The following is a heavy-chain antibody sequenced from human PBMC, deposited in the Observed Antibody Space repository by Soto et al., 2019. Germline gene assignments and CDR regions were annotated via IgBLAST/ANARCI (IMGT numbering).Heavy chain of an antibody. CDR1: GYTFTRYT. V-gene: IGHV1-3*01. Sequence: QVQLVQSGAEVKKPGASVKISCKASGYTFTRYTMNWVRQAPGQRLEWMGWINPDNGNTKSSQKFQDRVIITRDTSASTAYMALSSLRSEDTAVYSCARGIATGQLDPWGQGTRVTVSS. CDR3: ARGIATGQLDP. CDR2: INPDNGNT. J-gene: IGHJ5*02. D-gene: IGHD2-15*01.